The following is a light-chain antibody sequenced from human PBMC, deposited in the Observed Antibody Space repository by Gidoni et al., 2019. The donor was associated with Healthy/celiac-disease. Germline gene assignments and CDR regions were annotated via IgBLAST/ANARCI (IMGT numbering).Light chain of an antibody. CDR3: QQRSNWSWT. J-gene: IGKJ1*01. V-gene: IGKV3-11*01. Sequence: ELVFTPSPATLSLSPGERATLSCRASQSVSSYLAWYQQKPGQAPRLLIYYASNRATGIPARFSGSGSGTDFTLTISSLEPEDFAVYYCQQRSNWSWTFGQGTKVEIK. CDR2: YAS. CDR1: QSVSSY.